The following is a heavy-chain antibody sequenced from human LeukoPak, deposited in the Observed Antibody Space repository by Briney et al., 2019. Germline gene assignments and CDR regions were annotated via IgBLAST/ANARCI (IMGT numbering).Heavy chain of an antibody. J-gene: IGHJ3*02. CDR1: GFTFSSYA. V-gene: IGHV3-23*01. D-gene: IGHD2-2*01. CDR3: AKDWDERDCSSTSCFNYAFDI. Sequence: PGGSLRLSCAASGFTFSSYAMSWVRQAPGKGLEWVSAISGSGGSTFYADSVKGRFTISRDNSKNTLYLQMNSLRAEDTAVYYCAKDWDERDCSSTSCFNYAFDIWGQGTMVTVSS. CDR2: ISGSGGST.